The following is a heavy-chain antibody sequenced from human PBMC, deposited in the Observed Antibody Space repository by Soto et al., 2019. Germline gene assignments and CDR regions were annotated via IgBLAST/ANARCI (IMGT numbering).Heavy chain of an antibody. CDR3: VIGPILGYCSSASCYVWEGMYYYYYVDV. CDR2: IHGSSNTI. D-gene: IGHD2-2*01. V-gene: IGHV3-48*01. CDR1: GFNFSTYS. Sequence: EVQLVESGGDLVQQGGSLRLSCAASGFNFSTYSMNWVRQAPGKGLEWVSYIHGSSNTIYYADSVKGRFTVSRDNAKNSLYLQMHSLIADDTAVYYCVIGPILGYCSSASCYVWEGMYYYYYVDVWGKGTTVTVSS. J-gene: IGHJ6*03.